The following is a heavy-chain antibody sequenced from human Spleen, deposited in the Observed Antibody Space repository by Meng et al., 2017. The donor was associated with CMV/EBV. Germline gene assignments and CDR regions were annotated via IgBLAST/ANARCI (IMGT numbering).Heavy chain of an antibody. V-gene: IGHV4-34*01. J-gene: IGHJ4*02. CDR3: ARTGGDPKHYDFWSGYFPYYFDY. Sequence: SETLSLTCAVYGGSFSGYSWSWIRQPPGKGLECIGEVNHSGSTNYNPSLKSRVTISVDTSKNQFSLKLSSVTAADTAVYYCARTGGDPKHYDFWSGYFPYYFDYWGQGTLVTVSS. CDR2: VNHSGST. CDR1: GGSFSGYS. D-gene: IGHD3-3*01.